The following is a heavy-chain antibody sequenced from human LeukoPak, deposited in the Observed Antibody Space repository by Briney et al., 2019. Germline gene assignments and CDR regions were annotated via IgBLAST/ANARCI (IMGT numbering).Heavy chain of an antibody. CDR3: ARDPPGSGIERYYFDY. J-gene: IGHJ4*02. Sequence: PGGSLRLSCAASGFTFSSYGMHWVRQAPGKELEWVAVISYDGGKKYYADSVKGRFTISRDNSKNTLYLQMNSLRAEDTAVYYCARDPPGSGIERYYFDYWGQGTLVTVSS. CDR1: GFTFSSYG. D-gene: IGHD6-13*01. V-gene: IGHV3-30*03. CDR2: ISYDGGKK.